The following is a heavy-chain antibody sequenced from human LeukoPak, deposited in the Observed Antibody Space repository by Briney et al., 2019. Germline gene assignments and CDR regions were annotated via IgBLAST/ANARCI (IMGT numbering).Heavy chain of an antibody. CDR1: GYTLKELS. Sequence: ASVKVSCKVSGYTLKELSMHWVRQAPGKGLEWMGGFDPEDGETIYAQKFQGRVTMTEDTSTDTAYMELSSLRSEDTAVYYCTTCSRPGGYFRGWYLDLWGRGTLVTVSS. CDR2: FDPEDGET. V-gene: IGHV1-24*01. D-gene: IGHD2-2*01. CDR3: TTCSRPGGYFRGWYLDL. J-gene: IGHJ2*01.